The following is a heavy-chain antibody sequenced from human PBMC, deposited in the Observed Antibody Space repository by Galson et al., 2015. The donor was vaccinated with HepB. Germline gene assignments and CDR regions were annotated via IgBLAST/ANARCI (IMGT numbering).Heavy chain of an antibody. V-gene: IGHV3-30-3*01. CDR3: ARDFLESTQSNWFDP. J-gene: IGHJ5*02. CDR1: GFTFSSYS. D-gene: IGHD3-3*01. CDR2: TSYDGINK. Sequence: SLRLSCAASGFTFSSYSIHWVRQAPGKGLEWVAVTSYDGINKYYADSVKGRFTISRDNSKNTLYLQMNNLRAEDTAVYYCARDFLESTQSNWFDPWGQGTLVTVSS.